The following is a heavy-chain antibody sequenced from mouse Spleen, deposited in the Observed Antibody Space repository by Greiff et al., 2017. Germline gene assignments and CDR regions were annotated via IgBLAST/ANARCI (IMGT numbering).Heavy chain of an antibody. V-gene: IGHV1-69*01. CDR1: GYTFTSYW. D-gene: IGHD1-1*01. J-gene: IGHJ4*01. CDR2: IDPSDSYT. Sequence: QVHVKQPGAELVMPGASVKLSCKASGYTFTSYWMHWVKQRPGQGLEWIGEIDPSDSYTNYNQKFKGKATLTVDKSSSTAYMQLSSLTSEDSAFYYCASTVVATGAMDYWGQGTSVTVSS. CDR3: ASTVVATGAMDY.